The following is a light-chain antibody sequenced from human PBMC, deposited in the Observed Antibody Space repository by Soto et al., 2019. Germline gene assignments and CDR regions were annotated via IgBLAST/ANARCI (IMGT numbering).Light chain of an antibody. CDR2: AAS. CDR3: QEYGTWPPMYT. Sequence: EIEMTQSPAILSVSPGETVTLSCRASQSVSRNLAWYQHKPGQAPRLLISAASARATDIPARFSGSGSGTAFTLTISSLQSEDVAVYYCQEYGTWPPMYTFGQGTKLDIK. J-gene: IGKJ2*01. V-gene: IGKV3-15*01. CDR1: QSVSRN.